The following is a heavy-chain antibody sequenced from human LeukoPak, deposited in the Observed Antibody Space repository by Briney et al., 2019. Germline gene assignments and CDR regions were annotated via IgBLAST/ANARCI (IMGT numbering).Heavy chain of an antibody. CDR2: IYYSGST. D-gene: IGHD3-22*01. Sequence: SVTLSLTCTVSGGSISSYYWSWIRQPPGKGLEWIGYIYYSGSTNYNPSLKSRVTISVDTSKNQFSLKLSSVTAADTAVYYCARVYDSSGYYPYYFDYWGQGTLVTVSS. CDR3: ARVYDSSGYYPYYFDY. CDR1: GGSISSYY. J-gene: IGHJ4*02. V-gene: IGHV4-59*01.